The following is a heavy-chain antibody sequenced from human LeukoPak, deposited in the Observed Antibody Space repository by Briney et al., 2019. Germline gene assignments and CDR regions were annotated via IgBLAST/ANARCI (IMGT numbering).Heavy chain of an antibody. CDR3: ARTARWLQLWVTQYGWFDP. D-gene: IGHD5-18*01. CDR2: INHSGST. Sequence: SETLSPTCAVYGGSFSGYYWSWIRQPPGKGLEWIGEINHSGSTNYNPSLKSRVTISVDTSKNQFSLKLSSVTAADTAVYYCARTARWLQLWVTQYGWFDPWGQGTLVTVSS. J-gene: IGHJ5*02. CDR1: GGSFSGYY. V-gene: IGHV4-34*01.